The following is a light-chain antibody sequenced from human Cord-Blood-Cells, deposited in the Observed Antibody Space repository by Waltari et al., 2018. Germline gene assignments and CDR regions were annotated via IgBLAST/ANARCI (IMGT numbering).Light chain of an antibody. CDR3: GTWDSSLSAGV. V-gene: IGLV1-51*01. CDR1: SSNIGNNY. J-gene: IGLJ3*02. Sequence: QSVLTQPPSVSAAPGQKVTISCSGSSSNIGNNYVSCYQQLPGTAPKHLIYDNNKRPSGIPDRFSGSKSGTSATLGITGLQTGDEADYYCGTWDSSLSAGVFGGGTKLTVL. CDR2: DNN.